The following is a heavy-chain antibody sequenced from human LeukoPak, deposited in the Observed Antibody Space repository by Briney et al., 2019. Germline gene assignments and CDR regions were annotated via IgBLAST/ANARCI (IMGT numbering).Heavy chain of an antibody. J-gene: IGHJ4*02. D-gene: IGHD2-21*02. V-gene: IGHV1-3*04. CDR2: INTGNGDT. Sequence: ASVTVSCKASGYTFITYGIHWVRQAPGQRLEWMGWINTGNGDTRYSQKFQGRVTITRDTSTVYMELNNLLYEDTAVYYCARVFRPYCVGACYLAYDYWGQGTLVTVSS. CDR3: ARVFRPYCVGACYLAYDY. CDR1: GYTFITYG.